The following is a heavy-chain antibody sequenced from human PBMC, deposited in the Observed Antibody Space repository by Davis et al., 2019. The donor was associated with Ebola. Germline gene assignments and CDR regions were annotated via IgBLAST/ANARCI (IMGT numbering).Heavy chain of an antibody. CDR1: GSNFNDYA. J-gene: IGHJ4*02. CDR3: ARGRGGGDY. CDR2: ISDDGSYK. D-gene: IGHD3-16*01. Sequence: PGGSLRLSCAASGSNFNDYAMHWVRQAPGKGLEWVSVISDDGSYKHYANPVKGRFTIPRDTSENTVYLKINSLRAGDTEVYYCARGRGGGDYWGQGARVTVSS. V-gene: IGHV3-30-3*01.